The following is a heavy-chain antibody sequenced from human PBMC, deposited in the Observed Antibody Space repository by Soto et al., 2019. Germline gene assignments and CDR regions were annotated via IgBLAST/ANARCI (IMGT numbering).Heavy chain of an antibody. Sequence: PSETLSLTCTVSGGSISSGGYYWSWIRQHPGKGLEWIGYIYYSGSTYYNPSLKSRVTISVDTSKNQFSLKLSSVTAADTAVYYCARVLRYFDWLLSAGWFDPWGQGTLVTVSS. CDR3: ARVLRYFDWLLSAGWFDP. CDR2: IYYSGST. D-gene: IGHD3-9*01. V-gene: IGHV4-31*03. CDR1: GGSISSGGYY. J-gene: IGHJ5*02.